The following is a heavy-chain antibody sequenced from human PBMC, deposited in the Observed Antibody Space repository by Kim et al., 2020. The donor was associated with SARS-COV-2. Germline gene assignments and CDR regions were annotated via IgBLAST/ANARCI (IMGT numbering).Heavy chain of an antibody. Sequence: GSTTKYADSVNGRFNISRDNAKKSLSLQMNRLTPEDTAVYYCVREPASWGQGTLVTVSS. J-gene: IGHJ5*02. V-gene: IGHV3-11*01. CDR3: VREPAS. CDR2: GSTT.